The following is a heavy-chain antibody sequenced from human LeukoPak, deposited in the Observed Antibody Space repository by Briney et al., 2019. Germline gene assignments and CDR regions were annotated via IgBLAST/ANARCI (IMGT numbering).Heavy chain of an antibody. J-gene: IGHJ6*02. V-gene: IGHV3-7*03. CDR3: ARRNAMDV. Sequence: GGSLRLSCSTSGFTFSTYAMHWVRQAPGKGLEWVANINRDGSVRYYVDSVKGRFTISRDDAKSSLYLQMNSLRAEDTAVYYCARRNAMDVWGQGTTVIVFS. CDR2: INRDGSVR. CDR1: GFTFSTYA.